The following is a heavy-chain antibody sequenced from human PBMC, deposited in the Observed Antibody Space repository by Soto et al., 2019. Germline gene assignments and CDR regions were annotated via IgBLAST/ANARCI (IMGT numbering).Heavy chain of an antibody. V-gene: IGHV3-7*01. J-gene: IGHJ6*02. CDR3: ARGTQEMATRYYYYYGMDV. CDR1: GFTFSSYW. D-gene: IGHD5-12*01. Sequence: EVQLVESGGGLVQPGGSLRLSCAASGFTFSSYWMSWVRQAPGKGLEWVANIKQDGSEKYYVDSVKGRFTISRDNAKNSLYLQMNSLRAKDTAVYYCARGTQEMATRYYYYYGMDVWGQGTTVTVSS. CDR2: IKQDGSEK.